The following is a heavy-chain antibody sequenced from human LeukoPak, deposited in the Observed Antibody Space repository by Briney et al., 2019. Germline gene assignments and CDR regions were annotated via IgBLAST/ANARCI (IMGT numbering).Heavy chain of an antibody. V-gene: IGHV4-59*01. CDR1: GGSISSYY. CDR3: ARELDHWFDP. CDR2: IYYSGST. D-gene: IGHD1-1*01. J-gene: IGHJ5*02. Sequence: SENLSLTCTVSGGSISSYYWSWLRQPPGKGLEWIGYIYYSGSTNYNPSLKSRVTTSVDTSKNQFSLKLSSVTAADTAVYYCARELDHWFDPWGQGTLVTVSS.